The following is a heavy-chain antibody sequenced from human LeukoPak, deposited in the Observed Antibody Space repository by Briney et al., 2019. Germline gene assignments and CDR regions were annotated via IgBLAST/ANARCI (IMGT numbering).Heavy chain of an antibody. D-gene: IGHD5-18*01. V-gene: IGHV3-9*01. CDR3: AKDGGASGYSYAFDY. CDR2: ISWNSGSI. CDR1: GFGFDDYA. J-gene: IGHJ4*02. Sequence: GGSLRLSCAASGFGFDDYAMHWVRQAPGKGLEWVSGISWNSGSIGYADSVKGRFTISRDNAKNSLYLQMNSLRAEDTALYYCAKDGGASGYSYAFDYWGQGTLVTVSS.